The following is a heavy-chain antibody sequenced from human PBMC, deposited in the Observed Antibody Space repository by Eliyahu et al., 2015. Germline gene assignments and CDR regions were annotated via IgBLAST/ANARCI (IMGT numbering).Heavy chain of an antibody. Sequence: DVQLVESGGGLVQPGGSLRLSCAASGFTFSDYWMHWVRQAPGKGLVWVSGINSDGTSTRYADSVKGRFTSSRDNAKNTLYLQMNSLRAEDTAVYYCARAYRGGSGGTRRHDAFDIWGQGTMVTVSS. CDR2: INSDGTST. D-gene: IGHD2-15*01. CDR1: GFTFSDYW. J-gene: IGHJ3*02. CDR3: ARAYRGGSGGTRRHDAFDI. V-gene: IGHV3-74*01.